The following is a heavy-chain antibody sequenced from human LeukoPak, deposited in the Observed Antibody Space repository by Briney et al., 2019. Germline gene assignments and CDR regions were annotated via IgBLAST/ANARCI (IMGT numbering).Heavy chain of an antibody. CDR1: GFTFSSYG. CDR3: AKDLGYYDSSGYYHYYGMDV. CDR2: ISYDGSNK. Sequence: GRSLRLSCAASGFTFSSYGMHWVRQAPGKGLEWVAVISYDGSNKYYADSVKGRFTISRDNSKNTLYLQMNSLRAEDTAVYYCAKDLGYYDSSGYYHYYGMDVWGQGTTVTVSS. V-gene: IGHV3-30*18. J-gene: IGHJ6*02. D-gene: IGHD3-22*01.